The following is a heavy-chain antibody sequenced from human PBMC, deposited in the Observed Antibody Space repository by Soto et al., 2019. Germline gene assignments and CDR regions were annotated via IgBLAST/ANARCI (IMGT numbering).Heavy chain of an antibody. V-gene: IGHV1-18*01. J-gene: IGHJ4*02. CDR3: ARDTDYMLDY. D-gene: IGHD4-4*01. Sequence: QVQLVQSGAEVKEPGASVKVSCKPSGYTFTRNGISWVRQAPGQGLEWVGWISTNSGNTDYAQKLQGRVTLTTDTSTNTAYLELRSLRSDDTAVYYCARDTDYMLDYWGQGPLVTVSS. CDR1: GYTFTRNG. CDR2: ISTNSGNT.